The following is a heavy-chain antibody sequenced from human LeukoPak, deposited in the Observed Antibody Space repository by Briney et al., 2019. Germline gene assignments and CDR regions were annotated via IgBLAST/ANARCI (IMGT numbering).Heavy chain of an antibody. CDR3: ARALPTYYNILTGSQKGYFQH. J-gene: IGHJ1*01. Sequence: SETLSLTCAVYGGSFSGYYWSWIRQPPGKGLEWIGEINHSGSTNYNPSLKSRVTISVDTSKNQFSLKLSSVTAADTAVYYCARALPTYYNILTGSQKGYFQHWGQGTLVTVSS. CDR1: GGSFSGYY. CDR2: INHSGST. V-gene: IGHV4-34*01. D-gene: IGHD3-9*01.